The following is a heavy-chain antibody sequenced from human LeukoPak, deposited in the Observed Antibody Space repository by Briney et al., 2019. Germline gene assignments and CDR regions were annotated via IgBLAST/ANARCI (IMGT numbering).Heavy chain of an antibody. CDR3: ARGDGSGRNWFDP. CDR1: GVSISSGGYS. D-gene: IGHD3-10*01. V-gene: IGHV4-30-2*01. J-gene: IGHJ5*02. CDR2: IYHSGST. Sequence: SETLSLTCAVSGVSISSGGYSWSWIRQPPGKGLEWIGYIYHSGSTYYNPSLKSRVTISVDRSKNQFSLKLSSVTAADTAVYCCARGDGSGRNWFDPWGQGTLVTVSS.